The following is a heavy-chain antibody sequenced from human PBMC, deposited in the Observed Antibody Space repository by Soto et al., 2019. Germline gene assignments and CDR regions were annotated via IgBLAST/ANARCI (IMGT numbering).Heavy chain of an antibody. V-gene: IGHV1-69*01. J-gene: IGHJ6*02. CDR2: IIPISETK. CDR3: ARSQGSSTSLEIYYYYCYGMDV. CDR1: GGTFSSYA. Sequence: QVQLVQSGAEVKKPGSSVKVSCKASGGTFSSYAISWVRQAPGQGLEWMGGIIPISETKNYAQKFQGRVTITADESKSTAYMELSRLRSDDTAVYYCARSQGSSTSLEIYYYYCYGMDVWGQGTTVTVSS. D-gene: IGHD2-2*01.